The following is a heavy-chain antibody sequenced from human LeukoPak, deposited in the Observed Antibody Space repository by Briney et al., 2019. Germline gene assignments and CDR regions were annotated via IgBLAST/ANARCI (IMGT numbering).Heavy chain of an antibody. J-gene: IGHJ3*02. CDR3: ARDRGWIQHDI. Sequence: GGSLRLSCTASGFTFTDYYMSWIRLAPGKGLEWVAFIKGDGSAKKYVDSVKGRFTISRDNAKNSLFLQMNSLRAEDTAVYYCARDRGWIQHDIWGQGTMVTVSS. D-gene: IGHD5-18*01. V-gene: IGHV3-7*01. CDR1: GFTFTDYY. CDR2: IKGDGSAK.